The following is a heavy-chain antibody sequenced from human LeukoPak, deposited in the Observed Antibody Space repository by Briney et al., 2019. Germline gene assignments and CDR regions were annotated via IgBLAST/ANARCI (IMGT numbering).Heavy chain of an antibody. Sequence: PGWSLRLSCAASGFTFSSYAMHWVRQAPGKGLEWVAVISYDGSNKYYADSVKGRFTISRDNSKNTLYLQMNSLRAEDTAVYYCASFGDYSSSWYGDNWFDPWGQGTLVTVSS. D-gene: IGHD6-13*01. V-gene: IGHV3-30*04. J-gene: IGHJ5*02. CDR1: GFTFSSYA. CDR3: ASFGDYSSSWYGDNWFDP. CDR2: ISYDGSNK.